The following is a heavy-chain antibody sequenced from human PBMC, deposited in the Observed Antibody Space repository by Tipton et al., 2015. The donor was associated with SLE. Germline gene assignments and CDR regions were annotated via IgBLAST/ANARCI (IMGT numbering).Heavy chain of an antibody. CDR1: GGSISSSSYY. Sequence: TLSLTCTVPGGSISSSSYYWGWIRQPPGKGLEWIGSIYYSGSTYYNPSLKSRVTISVDTSKNQFSLKLSSVTAADTAVYYCARQGGSSHFDNWGQGTLVTVSS. J-gene: IGHJ4*02. CDR3: ARQGGSSHFDN. V-gene: IGHV4-39*01. CDR2: IYYSGST. D-gene: IGHD1-26*01.